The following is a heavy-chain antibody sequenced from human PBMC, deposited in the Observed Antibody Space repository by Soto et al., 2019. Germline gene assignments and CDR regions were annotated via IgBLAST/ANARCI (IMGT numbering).Heavy chain of an antibody. Sequence: ASVKVSCKASGYTFTSYDINWVRQATGQGLEWMGWMNPNSGNTGYAQKFQGRVTMTRNTSISTAYMELSSLRSEDTAVYYCARGPRDDFWSGYYYYFDYWGQGTLVTVSS. CDR1: GYTFTSYD. CDR3: ARGPRDDFWSGYYYYFDY. J-gene: IGHJ4*02. D-gene: IGHD3-3*01. V-gene: IGHV1-8*01. CDR2: MNPNSGNT.